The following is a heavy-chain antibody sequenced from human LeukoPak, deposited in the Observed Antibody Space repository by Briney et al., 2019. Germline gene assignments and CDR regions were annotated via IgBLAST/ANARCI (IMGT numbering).Heavy chain of an antibody. V-gene: IGHV3-30*18. J-gene: IGHJ4*02. Sequence: GGSLRLSCAASGFTFSSYSMNWVRQAPGKGLEWVAVISYDGSNKYYADSVKGRFTISRDNSKNTLYLQMNSLRAEDTAVYYCAKGNYEFSGGSCSAWGQGILVTVSS. CDR2: ISYDGSNK. CDR3: AKGNYEFSGGSCSA. D-gene: IGHD2-15*01. CDR1: GFTFSSYS.